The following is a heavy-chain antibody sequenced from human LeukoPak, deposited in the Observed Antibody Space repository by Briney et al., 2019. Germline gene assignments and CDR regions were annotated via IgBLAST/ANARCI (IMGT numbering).Heavy chain of an antibody. J-gene: IGHJ6*03. CDR3: ARGDYSNLDYYYYYYYMDV. CDR2: IYYSGST. Sequence: SETLSLTCTVSGGSISSSSYYWGWIRQPPGKGLEWIGSIYYSGSTYYNPSLKSRVTISVDTSKNQFSLKLSSVTAADTAVYYCARGDYSNLDYYYYYYYMDVWGKGTTVTVSS. V-gene: IGHV4-39*07. D-gene: IGHD4-11*01. CDR1: GGSISSSSYY.